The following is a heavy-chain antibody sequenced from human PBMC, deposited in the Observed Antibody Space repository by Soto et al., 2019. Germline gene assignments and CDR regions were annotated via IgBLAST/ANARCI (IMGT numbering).Heavy chain of an antibody. CDR1: GDSVSSTSAA. J-gene: IGHJ6*02. CDR2: TYFRSKWIY. CDR3: AGVVWFRGMDV. D-gene: IGHD3-16*01. V-gene: IGHV6-1*01. Sequence: QALSLTCAISGDSVSSTSAACNLIRQSPSRGLEWLGRTYFRSKWIYGYALSLESRITINPDTSKNQFSLQLYSVTPEDTAVYYCAGVVWFRGMDVWGQGTPVTVSS.